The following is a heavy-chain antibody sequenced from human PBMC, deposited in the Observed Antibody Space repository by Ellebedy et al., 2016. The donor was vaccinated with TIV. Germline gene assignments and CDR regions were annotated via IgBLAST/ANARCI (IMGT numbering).Heavy chain of an antibody. J-gene: IGHJ4*02. CDR1: GGSISSSSYY. CDR2: INHSGST. Sequence: MPSETLSLTCTVSGGSISSSSYYWSWIRQPPGKGLEWIGEINHSGSTNYNPSLKSRVTISVDTSKNQFSLKLSSVTAADTAVYYCARGEEGIAVAGHYYFDYWGQGTLVTVSS. V-gene: IGHV4-39*07. D-gene: IGHD6-19*01. CDR3: ARGEEGIAVAGHYYFDY.